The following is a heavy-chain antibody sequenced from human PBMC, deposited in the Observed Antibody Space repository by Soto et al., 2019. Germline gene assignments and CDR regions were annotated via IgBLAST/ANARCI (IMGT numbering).Heavy chain of an antibody. V-gene: IGHV1-24*01. D-gene: IGHD2-2*01. CDR1: GYTLTELS. J-gene: IGHJ6*03. Sequence: ASVKVSCKVSGYTLTELSMHWVRQAPGKGLEWMGGFYPEDGETIYAQKFQGRVTMTEDTSTDTAYMELSSLRSEDTAVYYCATEAVVPAHYYYYYMDVWGKGTTVTVSS. CDR2: FYPEDGET. CDR3: ATEAVVPAHYYYYYMDV.